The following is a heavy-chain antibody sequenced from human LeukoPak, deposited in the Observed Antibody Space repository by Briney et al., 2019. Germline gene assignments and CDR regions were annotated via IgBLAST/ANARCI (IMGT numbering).Heavy chain of an antibody. D-gene: IGHD2-2*01. J-gene: IGHJ4*02. CDR1: GYTFTSYG. CDR2: ISAYNGNT. CDR3: ARVPLGYCSSTSCYSNFDY. V-gene: IGHV1-18*01. Sequence: GASVKVSCKASGYTFTSYGISWVRQAPGQGLEWMGWISAYNGNTNYAQKFQGRVTITADESTSTAYMELSSLRSEDTAVYYCARVPLGYCSSTSCYSNFDYWGQGTLVTVSS.